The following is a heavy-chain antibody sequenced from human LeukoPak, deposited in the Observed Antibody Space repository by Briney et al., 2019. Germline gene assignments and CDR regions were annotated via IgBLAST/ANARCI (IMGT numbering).Heavy chain of an antibody. CDR3: ARGSSGCYYYYYYYMDV. CDR2: ISAYNGNT. Sequence: ASVKVSRKASGYTFTSYGISWVRQAPGQGLEWMGWISAYNGNTNYAQKLQGRVTMTTDTSTSTAYMELRSLRSDDTAVYYCARGSSGCYYYYYYYMDVWGKGTTVTVSS. J-gene: IGHJ6*03. CDR1: GYTFTSYG. D-gene: IGHD6-19*01. V-gene: IGHV1-18*01.